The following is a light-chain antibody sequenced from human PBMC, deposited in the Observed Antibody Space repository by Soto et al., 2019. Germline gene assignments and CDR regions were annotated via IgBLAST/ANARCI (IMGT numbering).Light chain of an antibody. CDR3: QSYNSSLGGGV. CDR1: SSNIGAGYD. CDR2: GNS. J-gene: IGLJ3*02. V-gene: IGLV1-40*01. Sequence: QSVLTQPPSVSGAPGQRVTISCTGSSSNIGAGYDVHWYQQLPGTAPKLLIYGNSNRPSGVPDRFSGSKSGTSASLAITGLQAEDEADYYCQSYNSSLGGGVFGGGTKLPAL.